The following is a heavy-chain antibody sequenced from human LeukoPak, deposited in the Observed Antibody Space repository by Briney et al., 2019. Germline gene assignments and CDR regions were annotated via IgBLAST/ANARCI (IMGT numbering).Heavy chain of an antibody. J-gene: IGHJ4*02. CDR1: GYSFTSYW. D-gene: IGHD3-10*01. CDR3: ARRTGNYYGSGSYYYYFDY. Sequence: GESLKIFCKGSGYSFTSYWIGWVRQMPGKGLEWVGIIYPGDSDTRYSPSFQGRVTISADKSISTAYLQWSSLKASDTAMYYCARRTGNYYGSGSYYYYFDYWGQGTLVTVSS. V-gene: IGHV5-51*01. CDR2: IYPGDSDT.